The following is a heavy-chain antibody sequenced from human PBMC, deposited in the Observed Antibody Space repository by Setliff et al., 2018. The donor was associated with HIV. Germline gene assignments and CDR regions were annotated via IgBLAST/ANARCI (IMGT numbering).Heavy chain of an antibody. D-gene: IGHD2-15*01. CDR1: GGSISSYY. V-gene: IGHV4-59*01. J-gene: IGHJ6*03. CDR3: ARAKGYDYYMDV. Sequence: SETLSLTCTVSGGSISSYYWSWIRQTPGKGLEWIGYIYYSGSTNYNPALKSRVIISVDRSKTQFSLKLNSVTAADTAVYYCARAKGYDYYMDVWGTGTTVTVSS. CDR2: IYYSGST.